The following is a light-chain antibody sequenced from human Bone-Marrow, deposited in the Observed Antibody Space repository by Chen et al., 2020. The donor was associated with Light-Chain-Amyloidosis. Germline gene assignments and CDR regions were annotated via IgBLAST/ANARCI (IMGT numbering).Light chain of an antibody. V-gene: IGLV3-25*03. CDR3: QSADSSGTYGVI. CDR1: DLPTKY. J-gene: IGLJ2*01. CDR2: TDT. Sequence: SYELTQPPSVSVSPGQTARITCSGDDLPTKYAYWYQQKPGRSPVLVIHTDTERPSGLSERFSGSSSGTTATLTISGVQAEDDADYHCQSADSSGTYGVIFGLGTKLTV.